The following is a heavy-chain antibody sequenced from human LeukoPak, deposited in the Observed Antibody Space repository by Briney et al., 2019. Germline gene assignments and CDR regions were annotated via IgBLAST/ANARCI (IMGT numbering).Heavy chain of an antibody. Sequence: PSGRSLRLSCAASGFTFGSYAMTWVRQAPGKGLEWVSVISGIGVATYYADFVKGRFTISRDNYKNTLYLQMNSLRAEDTAVYYCAKRAVTTFSSGFHYWGQGTLVTVSS. CDR1: GFTFGSYA. CDR2: ISGIGVAT. J-gene: IGHJ4*02. CDR3: AKRAVTTFSSGFHY. V-gene: IGHV3-23*01. D-gene: IGHD4-17*01.